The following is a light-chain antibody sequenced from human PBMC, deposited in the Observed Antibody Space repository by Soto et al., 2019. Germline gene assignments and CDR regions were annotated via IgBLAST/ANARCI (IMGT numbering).Light chain of an antibody. V-gene: IGKV1-5*01. CDR1: QSIGDS. CDR2: DVS. CDR3: QQYNGYSRT. Sequence: DIQMTQSPSTLSAYVGDRVTITCRASQSIGDSLAWYQQKPGKAPYLLISDVSSLERGVPSRFSGSGSGTEFTHTISSMQPDDFATFYCQQYNGYSRTLGQGTKVAIK. J-gene: IGKJ1*01.